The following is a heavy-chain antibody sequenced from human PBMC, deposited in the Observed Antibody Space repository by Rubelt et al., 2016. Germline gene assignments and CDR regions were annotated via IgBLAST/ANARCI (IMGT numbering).Heavy chain of an antibody. CDR3: ATAGNHQQIASMDV. CDR2: ISGGGGST. D-gene: IGHD1-14*01. Sequence: EARGGLVQPGGSLRLSCVASGFTGSSVWMHWVRQVPGKGLVWVSSISGGGGSTCYAESVKGRFTISRDNSKNTLDLQMNSLRAEEPAVYYCATAGNHQQIASMDVWGQGTTVTVSS. V-gene: IGHV3-74*02. J-gene: IGHJ6*02. CDR1: GFTGSSVW.